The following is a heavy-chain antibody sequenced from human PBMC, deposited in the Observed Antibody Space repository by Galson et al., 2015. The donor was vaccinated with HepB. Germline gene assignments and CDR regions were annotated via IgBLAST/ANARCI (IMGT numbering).Heavy chain of an antibody. D-gene: IGHD2-2*01. CDR3: ARAPPAQLLNNWFDP. V-gene: IGHV1-69*13. CDR1: GGTFSSYA. CDR2: IIPIFGTA. J-gene: IGHJ5*02. Sequence: SVKVSCKASGGTFSSYAISWVRQAPGQGLEWMGGIIPIFGTANYAQKFQGRVTITADESTSTAYMELSSLRSEDTAVYYCARAPPAQLLNNWFDPWGQGTLVTVSS.